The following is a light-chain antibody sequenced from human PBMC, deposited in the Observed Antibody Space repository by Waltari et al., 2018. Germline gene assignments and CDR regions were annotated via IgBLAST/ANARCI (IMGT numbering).Light chain of an antibody. CDR2: GVS. J-gene: IGLJ3*02. Sequence: QSALTPPAAVSGSPGQSITISCTGPSSDVGFWNYVSWYQHHPGKAPKVMIYGVSKRPSGVSDRFSGSKSGNTASLTISGLQAEDEAGYYCSSYTSSRTWVFGGGTRLTVL. CDR3: SSYTSSRTWV. V-gene: IGLV2-14*03. CDR1: SSDVGFWNY.